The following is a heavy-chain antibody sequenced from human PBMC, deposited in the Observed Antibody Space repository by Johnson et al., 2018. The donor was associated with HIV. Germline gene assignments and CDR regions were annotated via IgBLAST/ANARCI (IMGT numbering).Heavy chain of an antibody. J-gene: IGHJ3*01. CDR3: ASGENSGWSRV. CDR1: GFTFSSYG. V-gene: IGHV3-33*01. Sequence: QVQLVESGGGVVQPGRSLRLSCAASGFTFSSYGMHWVRQAPGKGLEWVAVIWYDGSNKYYADSVKGRFTISRDNSKNTLYLQMNSLRAEDTAVYYCASGENSGWSRVWGQGTMVNVSS. D-gene: IGHD6-19*01. CDR2: IWYDGSNK.